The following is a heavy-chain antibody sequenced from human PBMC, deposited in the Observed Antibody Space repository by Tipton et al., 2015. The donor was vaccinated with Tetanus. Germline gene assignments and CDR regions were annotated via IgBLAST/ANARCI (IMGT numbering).Heavy chain of an antibody. CDR1: GFSFSDSY. V-gene: IGHV3-11*04. J-gene: IGHJ5*02. D-gene: IGHD3-3*01. CDR3: ARDFRPIFGVAQPFDP. Sequence: SLRLSCAASGFSFSDSYMSWIRQAPGKGLEWVSHISGTGTTVDYADSVKGRFTISRDNAKNSLYLQMNSLRDEDTAIYYCARDFRPIFGVAQPFDPWGQGTLVTVSS. CDR2: ISGTGTTV.